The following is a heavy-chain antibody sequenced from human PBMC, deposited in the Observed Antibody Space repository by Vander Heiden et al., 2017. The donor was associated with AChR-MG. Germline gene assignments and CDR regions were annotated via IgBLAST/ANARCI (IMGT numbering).Heavy chain of an antibody. CDR2: LIPIFGTP. CDR1: GGTFTRYA. V-gene: IGHV1-69*06. D-gene: IGHD3-22*01. J-gene: IGHJ4*02. CDR3: AKAPYYDSSGYYRHRYFDY. Sequence: QVQLVQSGAEVKKPGSSVKVPCKASGGTFTRYAIGWVRQAPGQGLEWMGGLIPIFGTPNYAQKFQGRVTITADKSTTTAYMELSSLRSEDTAVYFCAKAPYYDSSGYYRHRYFDYWGQGTLVTVSS.